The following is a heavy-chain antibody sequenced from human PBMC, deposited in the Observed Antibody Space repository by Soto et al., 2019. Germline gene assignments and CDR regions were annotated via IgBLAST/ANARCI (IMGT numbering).Heavy chain of an antibody. D-gene: IGHD1-26*01. V-gene: IGHV3-30*18. CDR3: AKIQMAGSSYTDYYGMDV. J-gene: IGHJ6*02. CDR1: GFSFSSRG. CDR2: ISNDGSNK. Sequence: GSLRRNCAAAGFSFSSRGMLWVRQAPGKGLEWVAFISNDGSNKDYADSVKGRFTISRDNSQNTLFLQIQSLRVEDTAVYHCAKIQMAGSSYTDYYGMDVWGQGTTVTGSS.